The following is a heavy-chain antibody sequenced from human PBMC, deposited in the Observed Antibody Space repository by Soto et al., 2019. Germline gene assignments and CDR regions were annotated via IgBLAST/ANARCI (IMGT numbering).Heavy chain of an antibody. CDR1: GFTFSSYA. CDR3: ASCPDFWSGPFDY. CDR2: ISYDGSNK. V-gene: IGHV3-30-3*01. D-gene: IGHD3-3*01. Sequence: GGSLRLSCAASGFTFSSYAMHWVRQAPGKGLEWVAVISYDGSNKYYADSVKGRFTISRDNSKNTLYLQMNSLRAEDTAVYYCASCPDFWSGPFDYWGQGTLVTVSS. J-gene: IGHJ4*02.